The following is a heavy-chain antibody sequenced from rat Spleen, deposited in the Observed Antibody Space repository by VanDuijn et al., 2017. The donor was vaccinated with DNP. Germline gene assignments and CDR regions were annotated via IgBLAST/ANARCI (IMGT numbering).Heavy chain of an antibody. CDR2: INKDSNTI. V-gene: IGHV4-2*01. CDR1: GFLLTNYG. J-gene: IGHJ2*01. CDR3: VREKFGVDY. D-gene: IGHD4-3*01. Sequence: VQLKESGPGLVQPSQTLSLTCIFSGFLLTNYGVSWVRQAPGKGLEWIAEINKDSNTIKYIPSLKEKLTIPRDNAQNTLFLQMSKLGSEDTAIYYCVREKFGVDYWGQGVMVTVSS.